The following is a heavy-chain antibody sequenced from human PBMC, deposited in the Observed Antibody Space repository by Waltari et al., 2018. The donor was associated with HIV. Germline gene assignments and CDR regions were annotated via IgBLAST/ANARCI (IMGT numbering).Heavy chain of an antibody. Sequence: QLHLVQYGSELKKPGASVKVSCKASGYTFTSYAMNWVRQPPGQGLEWMGWITTNTGNPTYAQSFTGRFVFSLDTSVRTTYLQISSLKAEDTAVYYCARSRNGTFDYWGQGTLVTVSS. D-gene: IGHD1-1*01. J-gene: IGHJ4*02. CDR2: ITTNTGNP. CDR3: ARSRNGTFDY. V-gene: IGHV7-4-1*02. CDR1: GYTFTSYA.